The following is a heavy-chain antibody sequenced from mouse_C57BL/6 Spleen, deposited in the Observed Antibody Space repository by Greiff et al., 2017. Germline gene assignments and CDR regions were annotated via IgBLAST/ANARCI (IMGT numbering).Heavy chain of an antibody. D-gene: IGHD2-4*01. CDR2: ISYDGSN. Sequence: EVQLQESGPGLVKPSQSLSLTCSVTGYSITSGYYWNWIRQFPGNKLEWMGYISYDGSNNYNPSLKNRISSTRDTSKNQFFLKLNDVTTEDTATYYCARGGYDYDSFAYWGQGTLVTVSA. CDR3: ARGGYDYDSFAY. CDR1: GYSITSGYY. J-gene: IGHJ3*01. V-gene: IGHV3-6*01.